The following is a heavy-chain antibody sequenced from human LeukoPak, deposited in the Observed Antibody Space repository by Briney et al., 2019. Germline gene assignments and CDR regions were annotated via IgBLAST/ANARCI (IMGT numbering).Heavy chain of an antibody. J-gene: IGHJ4*02. CDR2: MSGGGGVT. CDR1: GFTFSSYA. D-gene: IGHD5-12*01. Sequence: GGSLRLSCAASGFTFSSYAMSWVRQAPGKGLEWVSSMSGGGGVTYYADSVKGRFTISRDNSKNTLYLQMNSLRAEDTAVYYCVRDGGVSGYDLLDYWGQGTLVTVSS. V-gene: IGHV3-23*01. CDR3: VRDGGVSGYDLLDY.